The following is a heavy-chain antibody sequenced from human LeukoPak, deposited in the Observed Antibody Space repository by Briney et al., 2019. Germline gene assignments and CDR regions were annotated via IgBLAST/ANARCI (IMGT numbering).Heavy chain of an antibody. V-gene: IGHV4-4*02. CDR2: FHHSGST. Sequence: PSETLSLTCAVSGASISSNNWWSWVRQPPGKGLEWIAEFHHSGSTNYKPSLKSRVTISVDKSKNQFSLKLSSVTAADTAVYYCAREISITIFGGYGAFDIWGQGTMVTVSS. D-gene: IGHD3-3*01. J-gene: IGHJ3*02. CDR1: GASISSNNW. CDR3: AREISITIFGGYGAFDI.